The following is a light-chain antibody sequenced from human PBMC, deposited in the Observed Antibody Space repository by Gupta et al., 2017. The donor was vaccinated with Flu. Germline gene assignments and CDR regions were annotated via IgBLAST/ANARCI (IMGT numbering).Light chain of an antibody. CDR3: QRYYSTPWT. Sequence: SLGERATINCKSSQSVLHSSNNSNYLAWYQQKPGQPPKVLIYWASTRESGVPDRFSGGGSETDFTLTISSLQAEDVAVYHCQRYYSTPWTFAHGTKVEIK. CDR2: WAS. CDR1: QSVLHSSNNSNY. V-gene: IGKV4-1*01. J-gene: IGKJ1*01.